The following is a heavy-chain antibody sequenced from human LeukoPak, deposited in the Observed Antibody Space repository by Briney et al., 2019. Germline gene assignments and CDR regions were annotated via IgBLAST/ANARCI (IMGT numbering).Heavy chain of an antibody. D-gene: IGHD3-10*01. V-gene: IGHV4-61*02. Sequence: PSETLSLTCTVSGGSISSSSYYWSWIRQPAGKGLEWIGRIYSSGNTNYSPSLKSRVTMSVDTSKNQFSLKLSSVTAADTALYYCARATSGTYYYFDSWGRGTLVSVSS. J-gene: IGHJ4*02. CDR2: IYSSGNT. CDR3: ARATSGTYYYFDS. CDR1: GGSISSSSYY.